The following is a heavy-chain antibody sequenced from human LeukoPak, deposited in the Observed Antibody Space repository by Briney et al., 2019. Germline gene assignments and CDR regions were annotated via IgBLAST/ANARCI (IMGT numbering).Heavy chain of an antibody. CDR3: ARAGDYGDYFDY. CDR2: ISSSGSTI. D-gene: IGHD4-17*01. V-gene: IGHV3-11*04. Sequence: GGSLRLSCAASGFTFSDYYMSLIRQAPGKGLEWVSYISSSGSTIYYADAVKGRFTISRDNAKTSLYLQMNSLRAEDTAVYYCARAGDYGDYFDYCGQGTLVTVSS. CDR1: GFTFSDYY. J-gene: IGHJ4*02.